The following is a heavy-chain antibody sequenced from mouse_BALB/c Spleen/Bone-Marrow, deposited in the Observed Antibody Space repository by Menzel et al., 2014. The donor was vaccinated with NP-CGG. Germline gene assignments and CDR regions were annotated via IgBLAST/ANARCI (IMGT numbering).Heavy chain of an antibody. D-gene: IGHD2-3*01. CDR2: IYPSDNYT. CDR1: GYTFTSYW. Sequence: VKLVESGAELVRPGASVKLSCKTSGYTFTSYWINWVKQRPGQGLEWIGNIYPSDNYTNYNQKFKDKATLTVDISSTTAYMQLSSPTSEDSAVYYCTRTYEYFDYWGQGTTLTVFS. V-gene: IGHV1-69*02. J-gene: IGHJ2*01. CDR3: TRTYEYFDY.